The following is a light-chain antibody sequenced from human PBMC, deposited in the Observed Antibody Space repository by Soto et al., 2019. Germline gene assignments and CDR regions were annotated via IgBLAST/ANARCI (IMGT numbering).Light chain of an antibody. CDR2: DAS. J-gene: IGKJ1*01. CDR3: QQYNSYPWT. CDR1: PSISSW. Sequence: DIQMTQSPSTLSASVGDRVTITCRASPSISSWLAWYQQKPGKAPKPLIYDASSLESGVPSRFSGSGSGTEFTLTISSPQPDDFATYYCQQYNSYPWTFGQGTKVEIK. V-gene: IGKV1-5*01.